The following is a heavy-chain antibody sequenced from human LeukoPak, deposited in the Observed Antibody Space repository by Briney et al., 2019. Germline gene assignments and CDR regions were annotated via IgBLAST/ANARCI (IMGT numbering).Heavy chain of an antibody. V-gene: IGHV3-21*01. Sequence: GGSLRLSCAASGFTFSSYSMNWVRQAPGKGLEWVSSIGSSSTYIYYADSVKGRFTISRDNAKNSLYLQMNSLRAEDTAVYYCARPRGAPGYMDVWGKGTTVTVSS. CDR2: IGSSSTYI. D-gene: IGHD3-10*01. J-gene: IGHJ6*03. CDR3: ARPRGAPGYMDV. CDR1: GFTFSSYS.